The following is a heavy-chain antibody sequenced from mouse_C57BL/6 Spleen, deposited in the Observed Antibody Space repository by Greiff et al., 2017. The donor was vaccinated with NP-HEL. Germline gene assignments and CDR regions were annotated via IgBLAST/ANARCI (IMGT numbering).Heavy chain of an antibody. CDR1: GYAFSSYW. D-gene: IGHD2-4*01. J-gene: IGHJ1*03. CDR2: IYPGDGDT. V-gene: IGHV1-80*01. CDR3: ARGDYDWYFDV. Sequence: VMLVESGAELVKPGASVKISCKASGYAFSSYWMNWVKQRPGKGLEWIGQIYPGDGDTNYNGKFKGKATLTADKSSSTAYMQLSSLTSEDSAVYFCARGDYDWYFDVWGTGTTVTVSS.